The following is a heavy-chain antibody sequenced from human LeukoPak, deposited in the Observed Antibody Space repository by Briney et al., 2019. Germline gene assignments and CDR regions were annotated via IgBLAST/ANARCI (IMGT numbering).Heavy chain of an antibody. V-gene: IGHV3-11*01. J-gene: IGHJ4*02. CDR3: ARDNGALWSGYSHFDY. CDR2: ISSSGSTI. Sequence: GGSLRLSCAASGFTFSDYYMSWIRQAPGKGLEWGSYISSSGSTIYYADSVKGRFTISRDNAKNSLYLQMNSLRAEDTAVYYCARDNGALWSGYSHFDYWGQGTLVTVSS. D-gene: IGHD3-3*01. CDR1: GFTFSDYY.